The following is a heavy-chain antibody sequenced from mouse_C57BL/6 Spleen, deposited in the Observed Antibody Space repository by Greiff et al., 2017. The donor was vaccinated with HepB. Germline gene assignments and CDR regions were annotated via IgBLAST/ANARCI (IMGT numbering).Heavy chain of an antibody. V-gene: IGHV1-61*01. CDR1: GYTFTSYW. CDR3: AREGYYPFYYAMDY. Sequence: VQLQQPGAELVRPGSSVKLSCKASGYTFTSYWMDWVKQRPGQGLEWIGNIYPSDSETHYNQKFKDKATLTVDKSSSTAYMQLSSLTSEDSAVYYCAREGYYPFYYAMDYWGQGTSVTVSS. CDR2: IYPSDSET. D-gene: IGHD2-3*01. J-gene: IGHJ4*01.